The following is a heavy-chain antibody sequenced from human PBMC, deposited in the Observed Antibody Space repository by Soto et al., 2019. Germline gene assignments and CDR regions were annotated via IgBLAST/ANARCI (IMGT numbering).Heavy chain of an antibody. D-gene: IGHD2-15*01. V-gene: IGHV1-46*01. CDR2: INPLPTSGST. Sequence: ASVKVSCKASGYIFTNYYIHWVRQAPGQGLEWMAIINPLPTSGSTNYAQKFQGRVTVTRDTSTSTVYMELSSLRSEDTAVYYCARSIVVVVAASLPYYYYGMDVWGQGTTVTVSS. CDR1: GYIFTNYY. CDR3: ARSIVVVVAASLPYYYYGMDV. J-gene: IGHJ6*02.